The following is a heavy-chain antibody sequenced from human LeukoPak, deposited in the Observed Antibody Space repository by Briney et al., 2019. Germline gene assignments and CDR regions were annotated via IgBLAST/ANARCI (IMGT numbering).Heavy chain of an antibody. V-gene: IGHV3-21*01. J-gene: IGHJ6*03. Sequence: GGSLRLSCAASGFTFSSYSMNWVRQAPGKGLEWVSSISSSSSYIHYADSVKGRFTISRDNAKNSLYLQMNSLRAEDTAVYYCAREKGYSSSWYGHYYMDVWGKGTTVTVSS. CDR3: AREKGYSSSWYGHYYMDV. CDR2: ISSSSSYI. CDR1: GFTFSSYS. D-gene: IGHD6-13*01.